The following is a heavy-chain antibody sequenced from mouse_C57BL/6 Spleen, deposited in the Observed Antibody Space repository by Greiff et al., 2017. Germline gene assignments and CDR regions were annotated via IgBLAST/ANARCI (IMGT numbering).Heavy chain of an antibody. CDR2: INPSNGGT. V-gene: IGHV1-53*01. J-gene: IGHJ1*03. CDR1: GYTFTSYW. Sequence: QVQLQQPGTELVKPGASVKLSCKASGYTFTSYWMHWVKQRPGQGLEWIGNINPSNGGTNYNEKFKSKATLTVDKSSSTAYMQLSSLTSEDSVVXYCARGRTGYWYFDVWGTGTTVTVSS. D-gene: IGHD4-1*01. CDR3: ARGRTGYWYFDV.